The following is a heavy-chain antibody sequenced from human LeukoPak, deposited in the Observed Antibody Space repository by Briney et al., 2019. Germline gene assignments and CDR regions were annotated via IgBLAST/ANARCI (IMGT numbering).Heavy chain of an antibody. V-gene: IGHV1-2*04. D-gene: IGHD4-17*01. CDR1: GYTFTGYY. J-gene: IGHJ3*02. Sequence: ASVKVSCKDSGYTFTGYYMHWVRQTPGQGLEWMGWINPNSGGTNYAQKFQGWVTMTRDTSISTAYMELSRLRSDDTAVYYCARDGSTTNDAFDIWGQGTMVTVSS. CDR2: INPNSGGT. CDR3: ARDGSTTNDAFDI.